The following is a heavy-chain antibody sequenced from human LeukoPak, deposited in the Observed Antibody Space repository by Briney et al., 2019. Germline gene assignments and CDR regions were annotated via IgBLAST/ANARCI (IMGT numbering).Heavy chain of an antibody. CDR2: IDYSVRS. D-gene: IGHD2-2*01. V-gene: IGHV4-30-4*01. J-gene: IGHJ3*02. Sequence: SQTLSLTCTVSVGSLSSGVYYRSWIRQPPGKGRECIGYIDYSVRSYYNPSLTSRVTISVDTSKNSISLKLSSVTAPDTAVYYCAREPMWVPAAMYAFDIWGQGTMVTVSS. CDR3: AREPMWVPAAMYAFDI. CDR1: VGSLSSGVYY.